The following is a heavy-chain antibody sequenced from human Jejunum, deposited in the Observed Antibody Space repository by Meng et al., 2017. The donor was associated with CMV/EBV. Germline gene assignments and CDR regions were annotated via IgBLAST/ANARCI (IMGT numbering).Heavy chain of an antibody. CDR1: GYSLNTYD. J-gene: IGHJ4*02. CDR3: ARGGYNSSPDY. CDR2: ISAYSGNT. D-gene: IGHD5-12*01. V-gene: IGHV1-18*01. Sequence: CKASGYSLNTYDITWVRQAPGQGLEWVAWISAYSGNTESAQKFQDRVTLTKETSTSTAYLELTNLRSDDTAVYYCARGGYNSSPDYWGQGTLVTVSS.